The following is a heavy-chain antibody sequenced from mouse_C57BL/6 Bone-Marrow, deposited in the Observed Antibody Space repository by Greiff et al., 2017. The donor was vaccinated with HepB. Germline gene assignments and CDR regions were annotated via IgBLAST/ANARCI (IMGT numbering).Heavy chain of an antibody. CDR3: ARFLGSSFDY. V-gene: IGHV1-22*01. J-gene: IGHJ2*01. CDR2: INPNNGGT. Sequence: VQLKQSGPELVKPGASVKMSCKASGYTFTDYNMHWVKQSHGKSLEWIGYINPNNGGTSYNQKFKGKATLTVNKSSSTAYMELRSLTSEDSAVYYCARFLGSSFDYWGQGTTRTVSS. D-gene: IGHD1-1*01. CDR1: GYTFTDYN.